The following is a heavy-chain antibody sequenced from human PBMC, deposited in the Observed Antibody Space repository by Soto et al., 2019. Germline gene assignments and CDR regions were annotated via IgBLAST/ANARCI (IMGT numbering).Heavy chain of an antibody. V-gene: IGHV4-30-4*01. Sequence: QVQLQEAGPGLVKPSQTLSLTCIVSGGSISSGNHFWSWIRQPPGKGLEWIGYIFYSGAAYYNSSLKSRVTISVDTSKNQFSLNLSSVTAADTAVYYCAREVITPVHQGADDAFDIWGQGTMVTVSS. CDR3: AREVITPVHQGADDAFDI. D-gene: IGHD2-21*01. J-gene: IGHJ3*02. CDR1: GGSISSGNHF. CDR2: IFYSGAA.